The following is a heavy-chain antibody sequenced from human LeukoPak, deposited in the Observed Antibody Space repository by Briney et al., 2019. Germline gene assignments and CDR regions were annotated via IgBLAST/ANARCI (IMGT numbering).Heavy chain of an antibody. CDR3: ARAPYYDILTGQYYYYGMDV. J-gene: IGHJ6*02. CDR1: GGSISSGSFY. Sequence: SQTLSLTCTVSGGSISSGSFYWSWIRQPAGKGLEWIGRMYTSGSTNYNPSLKSRVTISVDTSKNQFSLKLSSVTAADTAVYYCARAPYYDILTGQYYYYGMDVWGQGTPVTVSS. D-gene: IGHD3-9*01. CDR2: MYTSGST. V-gene: IGHV4-61*02.